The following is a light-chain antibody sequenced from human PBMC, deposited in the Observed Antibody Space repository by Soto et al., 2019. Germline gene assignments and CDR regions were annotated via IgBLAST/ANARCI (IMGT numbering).Light chain of an antibody. CDR3: LQGRHWPGT. V-gene: IGKV2-30*01. CDR1: QSLVYSDGNTF. Sequence: DVVMTQSPLSLPVTLGQPASISCRSSQSLVYSDGNTFLNWFQQRPGQAPRRLIYKVSYRDPGVPDRFSGSGSGTEFTLTISRVEAEDVAVYYCLQGRHWPGTFGQGNKLEI. CDR2: KVS. J-gene: IGKJ2*01.